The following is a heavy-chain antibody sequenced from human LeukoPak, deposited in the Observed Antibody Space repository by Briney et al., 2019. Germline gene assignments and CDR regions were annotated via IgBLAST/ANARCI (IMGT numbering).Heavy chain of an antibody. CDR2: ISCSSSYI. V-gene: IGHV3-21*01. J-gene: IGHJ3*02. CDR1: GFTFSSYS. Sequence: PGGSLRLSCAASGFTFSSYSMNWVRQAPGKGLEWVSSISCSSSYIYYADSVKGRFTISRDNAKNSLYLQMNSLRAEDTAVYYCARGYYDSSGPSGSAFDIWGQGTMVTVSS. CDR3: ARGYYDSSGPSGSAFDI. D-gene: IGHD3-22*01.